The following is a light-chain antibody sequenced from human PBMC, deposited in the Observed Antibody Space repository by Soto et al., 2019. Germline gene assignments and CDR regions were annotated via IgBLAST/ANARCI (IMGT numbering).Light chain of an antibody. J-gene: IGLJ3*02. CDR1: SSNIGSNY. CDR3: AAWDDSLSGVV. CDR2: RNN. V-gene: IGLV1-47*01. Sequence: QSVLPQPPSASGTPGQRVTISCSGSSSNIGSNYVYWYQQLPGTAPKLLIDRNNQRPSGVPDRFSGSKSGTSDSLAISGLRSEDEANYYCAAWDDSLSGVVFGGGTKLTVL.